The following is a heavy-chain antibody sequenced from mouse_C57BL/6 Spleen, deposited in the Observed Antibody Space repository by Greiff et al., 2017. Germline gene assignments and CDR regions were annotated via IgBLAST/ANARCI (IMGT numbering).Heavy chain of an antibody. CDR3: ARDY. Sequence: EVKLVESGGGLVKPGGSLKLSCAASGFTFSSYAMSWVRQTQEKRLEWVATISDGGSYTYYPDNVKGRFTISRDNAKNNLYLQMSHLKSEDTAMYYCARDYWGQGTLVTVSA. CDR2: ISDGGSYT. V-gene: IGHV5-4*01. CDR1: GFTFSSYA. J-gene: IGHJ3*01.